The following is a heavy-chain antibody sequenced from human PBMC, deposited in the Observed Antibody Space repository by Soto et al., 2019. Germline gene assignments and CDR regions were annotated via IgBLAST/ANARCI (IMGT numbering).Heavy chain of an antibody. Sequence: PSETLSLTCSVSGAALNSGNYYWSWIRQVPGKGLEWIGHIYVTGAVDYNPSLRDRITISQDTSKSQFSLNLRFVTAADTAVYYCAREAPRDFYYYGMDVWGQGTTVTVSS. J-gene: IGHJ6*02. D-gene: IGHD3-3*01. CDR1: GAALNSGNYY. CDR2: IYVTGAV. V-gene: IGHV4-31*03. CDR3: AREAPRDFYYYGMDV.